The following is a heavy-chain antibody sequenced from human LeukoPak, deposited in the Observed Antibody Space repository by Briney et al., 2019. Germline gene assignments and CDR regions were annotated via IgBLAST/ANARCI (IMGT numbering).Heavy chain of an antibody. CDR2: IDPGASYT. CDR1: GYRFPSYS. V-gene: IGHV5-10-1*01. Sequence: AESLKIYCAGPGYRFPSYSITWVRQMRGKGLEWMGSIDPGASYTNYSPSIQGHVSISFDKSISTAYLQWSSLKASDTAMYYCARGAYTYDYWGQGTLVTVSS. CDR3: ARGAYTYDY. J-gene: IGHJ4*02. D-gene: IGHD5-18*01.